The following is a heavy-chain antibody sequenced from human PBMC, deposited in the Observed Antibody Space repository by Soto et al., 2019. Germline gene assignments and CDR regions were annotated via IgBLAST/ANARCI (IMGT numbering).Heavy chain of an antibody. CDR2: INAGNGNT. J-gene: IGHJ4*02. CDR1: GYPCTNYA. CDR3: ARVSGYYLPDY. V-gene: IGHV1-3*05. Sequence: QVQLVQSGAEEKKPGASVKVACKASGYPCTNYAMHWVRHAPGQRRAWMGWINAGNGNTKYSQKFQGRVTITRDTSASTAYMDLSSLRSYDTAVYYCARVSGYYLPDYWGQGTLVTVSS. D-gene: IGHD5-12*01.